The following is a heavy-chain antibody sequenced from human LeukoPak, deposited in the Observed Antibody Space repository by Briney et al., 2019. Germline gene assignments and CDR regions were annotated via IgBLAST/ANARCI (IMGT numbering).Heavy chain of an antibody. D-gene: IGHD3-22*01. V-gene: IGHV1-2*02. CDR2: INPNSGGR. CDR3: ARGPYDSSGYSDY. J-gene: IGHJ4*02. Sequence: ASVKVSCKPSGYTFTGYYIHWVRQAPGQGLEWMGWINPNSGGRNYAQKFQDRVTMTRDTSISTVYMELSRLKSDDTAVYYCARGPYDSSGYSDYWGEGTLVTVSS. CDR1: GYTFTGYY.